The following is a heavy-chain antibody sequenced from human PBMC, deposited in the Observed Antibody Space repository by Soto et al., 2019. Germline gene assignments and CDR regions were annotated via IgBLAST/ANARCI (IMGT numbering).Heavy chain of an antibody. CDR1: GGSISSGGYY. CDR2: IYYSGST. V-gene: IGHV4-31*03. D-gene: IGHD3-22*01. J-gene: IGHJ6*02. CDR3: ARAGDYYDSSGYYLDYYGMDV. Sequence: QVQLQESGPGLVKPSQTLSLTCTVSGGSISSGGYYWSWIRQHPGKGLEWIGYIYYSGSTYYNPSLKRRVTISVDTSKNQFSPKLSSVTAADTAVYYCARAGDYYDSSGYYLDYYGMDVWGQGTTVTVSS.